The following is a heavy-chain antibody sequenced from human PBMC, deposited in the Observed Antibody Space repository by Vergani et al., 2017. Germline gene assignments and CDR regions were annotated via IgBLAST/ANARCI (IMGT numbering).Heavy chain of an antibody. J-gene: IGHJ5*02. CDR3: AREGLGYCSGGSCNWFDP. D-gene: IGHD2-15*01. Sequence: QVQLVQSGAEVKMPGSSVKVSCKASGGTFSSYAISWVRQAPGQGLEWMGGIIPIFGTANYAQKFQGRVTITADESTSTAYMELSSLRSEDTAMYYCAREGLGYCSGGSCNWFDPWGQGTLVTVSS. CDR1: GGTFSSYA. CDR2: IIPIFGTA. V-gene: IGHV1-69*12.